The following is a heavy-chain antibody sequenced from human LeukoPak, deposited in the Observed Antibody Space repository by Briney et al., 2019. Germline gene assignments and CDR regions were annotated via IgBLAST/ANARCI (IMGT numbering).Heavy chain of an antibody. V-gene: IGHV4-34*01. CDR1: GGSFSGYY. CDR2: INHSGST. D-gene: IGHD6-19*01. CDR3: ARTRYSRIAVTPGWFDP. Sequence: SETLSLTCAVYGGSFSGYYWSWIRQPPGKGLEWIGEINHSGSTNYNPSLKSRVTISVDTSKNQFSLKLSSVTAADTAVYYCARTRYSRIAVTPGWFDPWGQGTLVTVSS. J-gene: IGHJ5*02.